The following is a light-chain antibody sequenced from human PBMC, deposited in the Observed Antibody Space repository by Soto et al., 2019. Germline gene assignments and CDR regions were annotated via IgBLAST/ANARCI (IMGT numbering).Light chain of an antibody. Sequence: QSALTQPASVSESPGQSITISCAGTSSDVGGYNYVSWYQQHPDKAPKLMIYGVTNRPSGVSDRFSGSKSGNTAPLTISGLQAEDEADYYCSSYTTTSTLLFGGGTKVTVL. CDR3: SSYTTTSTLL. J-gene: IGLJ3*02. CDR2: GVT. V-gene: IGLV2-14*01. CDR1: SSDVGGYNY.